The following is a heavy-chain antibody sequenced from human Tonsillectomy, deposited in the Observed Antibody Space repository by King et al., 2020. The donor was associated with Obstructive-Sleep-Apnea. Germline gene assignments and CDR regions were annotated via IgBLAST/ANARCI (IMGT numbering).Heavy chain of an antibody. V-gene: IGHV4-38-2*02. J-gene: IGHJ4*02. Sequence: QLQESGPGLVKPSETLSLTCTVSAYSISSGYYWVWIWQPPGKGREWIGCIYHSGNTYYNPPLKSRVTISVDTSKTQFSLKVTSVTAADTAVYYCAREMGELLGFDYWGQGTLVTVSS. D-gene: IGHD1-26*01. CDR3: AREMGELLGFDY. CDR2: IYHSGNT. CDR1: AYSISSGYY.